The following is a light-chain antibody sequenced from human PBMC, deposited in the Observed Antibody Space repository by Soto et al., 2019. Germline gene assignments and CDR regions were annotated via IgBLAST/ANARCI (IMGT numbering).Light chain of an antibody. Sequence: DIVLTQSPDSLAVSLGERATINCKSSQSVLYRSNTKNYLAWYQQKPGQPPNLRIYWASTRQSGVPDRFSGSGSGTDFTLTISSLQAEYVAVYYCQQYYSLPPTFGQGTKVEIK. CDR3: QQYYSLPPT. CDR1: QSVLYRSNTKNY. CDR2: WAS. J-gene: IGKJ1*01. V-gene: IGKV4-1*01.